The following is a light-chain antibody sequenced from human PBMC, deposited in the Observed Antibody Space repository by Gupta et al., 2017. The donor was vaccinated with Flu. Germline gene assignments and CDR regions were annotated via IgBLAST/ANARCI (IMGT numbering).Light chain of an antibody. V-gene: IGLV1-40*01. CDR2: SNS. CDR1: SSNIGAGYD. CDR3: QSYDSSLANWV. J-gene: IGLJ3*02. Sequence: VLTQPLSVSGAPGLRVTISYTGISSNIGAGYDVHWYQQLPGTAPKLLILSNSNRPSGVPDRFSGSKSGTSAYLAITGLQAEDEADYYCQSYDSSLANWVFGGGTKLTVL.